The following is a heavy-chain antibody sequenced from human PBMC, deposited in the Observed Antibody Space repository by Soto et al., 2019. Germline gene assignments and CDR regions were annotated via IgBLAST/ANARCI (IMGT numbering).Heavy chain of an antibody. V-gene: IGHV4-34*01. CDR1: GGSFSGYY. Sequence: QVQLQQWGAGLLKPSETLSLTCAVYGGSFSGYYWSWIRQPPGKGLEWIGEINHSGSTNYNPSLKSRVTISVDTSKNQFSLKLSSVTAADTAVYYCARGNSTYYDFWSGYPNNWFDPWGQGTLVTVSS. CDR2: INHSGST. CDR3: ARGNSTYYDFWSGYPNNWFDP. D-gene: IGHD3-3*01. J-gene: IGHJ5*02.